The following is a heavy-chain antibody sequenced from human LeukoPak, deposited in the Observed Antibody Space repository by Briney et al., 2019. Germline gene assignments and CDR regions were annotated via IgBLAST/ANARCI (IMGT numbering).Heavy chain of an antibody. CDR3: ARRGVDCSGGSCYSGAFDY. D-gene: IGHD2-15*01. Sequence: PGESLKISCKGSGYSFTSYWIGWVRQMPGKGLEWMGIIYPGDSDTRYSSSFQGQVTISADKSISTAYLQWSSLKASDTAMYYCARRGVDCSGGSCYSGAFDYWGQGTLVTVSS. CDR1: GYSFTSYW. J-gene: IGHJ4*02. V-gene: IGHV5-51*01. CDR2: IYPGDSDT.